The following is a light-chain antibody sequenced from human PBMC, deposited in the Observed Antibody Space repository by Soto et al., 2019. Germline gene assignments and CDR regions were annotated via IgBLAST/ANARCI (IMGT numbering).Light chain of an antibody. CDR3: QQLNSYPLT. CDR1: QSISRS. V-gene: IGKV3D-15*01. Sequence: IVLTQSPAILSVSPGERATLSCRASQSISRSLAWYQQKPGQAPRLLIYGASNRATGIPERFSGSGSGTDFTLTISSLQPEDFATYYCQQLNSYPLTFGGGTKVDIK. CDR2: GAS. J-gene: IGKJ4*01.